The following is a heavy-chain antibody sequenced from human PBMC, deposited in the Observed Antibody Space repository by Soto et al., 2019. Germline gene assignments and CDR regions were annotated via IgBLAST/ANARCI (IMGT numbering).Heavy chain of an antibody. CDR3: AKGRRAGGTTDFYLDF. D-gene: IGHD3-16*01. CDR2: ISATGRRT. Sequence: PAGSLRPSCAAAGVKSTSYATGCVPHPPRKGLEWVSLISATGRRTYYADPVKGRFTISTDNSDHTLYLQVHSLRAEDTAVYYCAKGRRAGGTTDFYLDFWGQGAQVTVSS. J-gene: IGHJ4*02. CDR1: GVKSTSYA. V-gene: IGHV3-23*01.